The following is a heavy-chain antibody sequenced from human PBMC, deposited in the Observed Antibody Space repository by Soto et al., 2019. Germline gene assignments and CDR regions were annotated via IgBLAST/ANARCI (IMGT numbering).Heavy chain of an antibody. CDR2: IGPASGDT. CDR3: GRGRSGQLVVSY. Sequence: ASVKVSCKASGYTFTGHYIHWVRQAPGQGPEWMGEIGPASGDTRYAQKFQGRVTMTRDTSITTVYMELNNLSPDDTAVYYCGRGRSGQLVVSYWGQGTPVTVSS. V-gene: IGHV1-2*02. CDR1: GYTFTGHY. J-gene: IGHJ4*02. D-gene: IGHD3-10*01.